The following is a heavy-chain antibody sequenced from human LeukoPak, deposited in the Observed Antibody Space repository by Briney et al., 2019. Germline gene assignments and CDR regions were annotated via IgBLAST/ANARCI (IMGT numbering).Heavy chain of an antibody. Sequence: GGSLSLSCAASGFTFSSYAMHWVRQAPGKGLEWVAVISYDGSNKYYADSVKGRFTISRDNSKNTLYLQMNSLRAEDTAVYYCAREGIAVAGTLDYWGQGTLVTVSS. D-gene: IGHD6-19*01. CDR3: AREGIAVAGTLDY. CDR1: GFTFSSYA. V-gene: IGHV3-30-3*01. CDR2: ISYDGSNK. J-gene: IGHJ4*02.